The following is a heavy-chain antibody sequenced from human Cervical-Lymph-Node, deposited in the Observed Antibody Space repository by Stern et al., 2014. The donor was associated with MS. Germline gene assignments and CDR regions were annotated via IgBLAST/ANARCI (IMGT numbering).Heavy chain of an antibody. J-gene: IGHJ4*02. Sequence: VQLVESGAELKKPGSSVKVSCKASGGPFSSLSISWVRRAPGHGLQWLGGITPMFGTSNYVQKFQDRLNIFADESTQTVYMTLSGLRSEDTAIYYCARDQAGIAAHWGQGTLVTVSP. CDR1: GGPFSSLS. CDR3: ARDQAGIAAH. D-gene: IGHD6-13*01. CDR2: ITPMFGTS. V-gene: IGHV1-69*01.